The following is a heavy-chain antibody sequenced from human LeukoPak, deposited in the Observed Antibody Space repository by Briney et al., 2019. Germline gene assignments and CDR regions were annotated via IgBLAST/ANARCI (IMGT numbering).Heavy chain of an antibody. V-gene: IGHV3-23*01. D-gene: IGHD3-10*02. CDR2: FSGSGGST. CDR1: GFTFSSYA. Sequence: GGSLRLSCAASGFTFSSYAMSWVRQAPGKGQECISGFSGSGGSTYYADSVKGRFTISRDNAKNSLYLQMNSLRAEDTAVYYCAELGITMIGGVWGKGTTVTISS. CDR3: AELGITMIGGV. J-gene: IGHJ6*03.